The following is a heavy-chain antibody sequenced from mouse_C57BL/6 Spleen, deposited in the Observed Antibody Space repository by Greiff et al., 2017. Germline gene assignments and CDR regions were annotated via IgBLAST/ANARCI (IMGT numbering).Heavy chain of an antibody. CDR3: ARDRYGNCFDY. Sequence: EVQLVESGGGLVKPGGSLKLSCAASGFTFSSYAMSWVRQTPEKRLEWVATISDGGSYTYYPDNVKGRFTISRDNAKNNLYLQMSHLKSEDTAMYYCARDRYGNCFDYWGQGTTLTVSS. CDR1: GFTFSSYA. CDR2: ISDGGSYT. J-gene: IGHJ2*01. D-gene: IGHD2-1*01. V-gene: IGHV5-4*01.